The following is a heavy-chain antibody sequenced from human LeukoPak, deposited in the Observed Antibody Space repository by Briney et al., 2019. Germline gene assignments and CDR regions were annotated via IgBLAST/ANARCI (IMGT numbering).Heavy chain of an antibody. CDR3: ASREVTRDYFDY. Sequence: SETLSLTCTLSGGSISSYYWSWVRQPPGKGLEWIGYIYYSGSTTYNPSLKSRVTISVDTSKNQFSLKLSSVTAADTAVCYCASREVTRDYFDYWGQGTLVTVSS. J-gene: IGHJ4*02. D-gene: IGHD4-17*01. V-gene: IGHV4-59*08. CDR1: GGSISSYY. CDR2: IYYSGST.